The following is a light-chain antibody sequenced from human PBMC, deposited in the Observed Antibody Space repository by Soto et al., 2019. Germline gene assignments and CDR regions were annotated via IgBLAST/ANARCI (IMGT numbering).Light chain of an antibody. Sequence: QSVLTQPASVSGSPGQSITISCSDVGDYNYVSWYQHHPGKAPKLMIYDVSNRPSGVSNRFSGSKSDNTASLTISGLQAEDEADYYCSSYTNSITRVFGGGTKLTVL. CDR3: SSYTNSITRV. CDR2: DVS. CDR1: DVGDYNY. J-gene: IGLJ3*02. V-gene: IGLV2-14*01.